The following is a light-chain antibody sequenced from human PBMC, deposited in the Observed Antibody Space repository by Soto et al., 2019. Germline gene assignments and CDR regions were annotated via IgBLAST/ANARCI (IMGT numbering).Light chain of an antibody. CDR3: RQYGSSPQT. Sequence: EIVLTQSPGTLSLSPGERATLSCRASQHVISSYLAWYQQKPGQAPRLLIYAASSRATGIPDRFTGSGSATDFTITISRLEHEDFAVYYCRQYGSSPQTFGQGTRVEIK. J-gene: IGKJ1*01. CDR1: QHVISSY. CDR2: AAS. V-gene: IGKV3-20*01.